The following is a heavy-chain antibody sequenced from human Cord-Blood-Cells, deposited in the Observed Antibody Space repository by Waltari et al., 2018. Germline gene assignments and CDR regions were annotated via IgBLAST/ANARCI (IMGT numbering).Heavy chain of an antibody. CDR3: AREGVGYSSSQYYYDY. V-gene: IGHV1-69*09. CDR2: IIPILGIA. Sequence: QVQLVQSGAEVKKPGASVKVSCKASGGTFSSYAISWVRQAPRQGLEGMGRIIPILGIANSAQKFQGRVRSASDKSTSTADRELSSGSSEDTAVYYCAREGVGYSSSQYYYDYWGQGTLVTVSS. CDR1: GGTFSSYA. J-gene: IGHJ4*02. D-gene: IGHD6-6*01.